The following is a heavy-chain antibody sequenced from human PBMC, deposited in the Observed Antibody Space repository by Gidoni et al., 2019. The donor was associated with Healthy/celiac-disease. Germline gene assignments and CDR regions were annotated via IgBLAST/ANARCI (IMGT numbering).Heavy chain of an antibody. J-gene: IGHJ4*02. Sequence: QVQLVQSGAEVTKPGASVKVSCKASGYTFTSYDINWVRQATGQGLEWMGWLNPNSGNTGYAQKFQGRVTMTRNTSRSTDDMELSSLRPEDTAVYYCAVNDYDVDYWGQGTLVTVSS. CDR1: GYTFTSYD. D-gene: IGHD4-17*01. CDR3: AVNDYDVDY. CDR2: LNPNSGNT. V-gene: IGHV1-8*01.